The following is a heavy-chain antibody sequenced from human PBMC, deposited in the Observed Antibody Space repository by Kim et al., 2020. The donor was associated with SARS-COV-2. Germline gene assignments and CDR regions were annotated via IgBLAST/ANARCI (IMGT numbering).Heavy chain of an antibody. J-gene: IGHJ6*02. CDR3: ARVGPYYSYGMDV. Sequence: SETLSLTCGVSGDSISHSNLWSWVRQPPGKGLEWIGEIYHSGSTNYNPSLKSRVAISVDKSTNQISLRLSSVTAADTAVYYCARVGPYYSYGMDVWGQGTTVTVSS. CDR1: GDSISHSNL. V-gene: IGHV4-4*02. CDR2: IYHSGST.